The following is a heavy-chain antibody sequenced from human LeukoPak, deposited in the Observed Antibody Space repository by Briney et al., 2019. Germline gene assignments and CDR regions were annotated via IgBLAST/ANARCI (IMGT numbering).Heavy chain of an antibody. CDR1: GFAFSSYS. CDR3: TRRLDD. D-gene: IGHD3-16*01. V-gene: IGHV3-48*01. Sequence: GGSLRLSCAASGFAFSSYSMNWVRQAPGKGLEWVSFISESSRTIYYADSVKGRFTISRDNAKNSLYLQMNGLRVEDTAVYYCTRRLDDWGQGTLVTVSS. CDR2: ISESSRTI. J-gene: IGHJ4*02.